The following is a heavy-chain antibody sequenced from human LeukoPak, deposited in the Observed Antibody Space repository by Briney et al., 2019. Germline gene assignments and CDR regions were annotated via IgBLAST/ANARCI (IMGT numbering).Heavy chain of an antibody. Sequence: GGSLRLSCAASGFTFSSYWMHWVRHAPGKGLVWVSRINSDGSSTSYAGSVKGRFTISRDNAKNTLYLQMNSLRAEDTAVYYCARSKMYYDFWSGYSGPSNWFDPWGQGTLVTVSS. J-gene: IGHJ5*02. CDR2: INSDGSST. D-gene: IGHD3-3*01. CDR1: GFTFSSYW. CDR3: ARSKMYYDFWSGYSGPSNWFDP. V-gene: IGHV3-74*01.